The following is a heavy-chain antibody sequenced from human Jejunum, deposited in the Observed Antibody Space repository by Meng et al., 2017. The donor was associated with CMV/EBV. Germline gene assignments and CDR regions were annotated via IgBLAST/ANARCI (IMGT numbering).Heavy chain of an antibody. CDR2: ISNTGGDK. V-gene: IGHV3-64*02. D-gene: IGHD6-19*01. CDR1: YA. CDR3: AGRPGVAVAGTYYYYYGMDV. Sequence: YAMHWVRQAPGKGLEYVSGISNTGGDKYHIDSVKGRFTISRDNSKNTLYLQMSSLRTEDMAVYYCAGRPGVAVAGTYYYYYGMDVWGQGTTVTVSS. J-gene: IGHJ6*02.